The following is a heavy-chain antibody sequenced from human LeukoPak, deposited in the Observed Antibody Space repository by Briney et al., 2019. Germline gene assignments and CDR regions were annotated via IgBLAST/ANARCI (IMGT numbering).Heavy chain of an antibody. Sequence: SETLSLTCTVSGGSISSYYWSWIRQPPGKGLEWIGYIYYSGNTNYNPSLKSRVTISVDTSKNQFSLKLSSVTAADTAVYYCARDSVPAAIEEFAFDIWGQGTMVTVSS. D-gene: IGHD2-2*01. CDR1: GGSISSYY. CDR2: IYYSGNT. J-gene: IGHJ3*02. CDR3: ARDSVPAAIEEFAFDI. V-gene: IGHV4-59*01.